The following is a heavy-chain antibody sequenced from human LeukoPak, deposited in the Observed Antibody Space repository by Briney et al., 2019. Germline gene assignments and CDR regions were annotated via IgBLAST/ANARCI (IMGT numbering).Heavy chain of an antibody. J-gene: IGHJ4*02. CDR2: ISYDGSNK. D-gene: IGHD3-10*01. CDR1: GFTFSSYA. Sequence: GGSLRLSCAASGFTFSSYAMHWVRQAPGKGLEWVAVISYDGSNKYYADSVKGRFTISRDNSKNTLYLQMNSLRAEDTAVYYCAGDWNYYGIFDYWGQGTLVTVSS. CDR3: AGDWNYYGIFDY. V-gene: IGHV3-30*04.